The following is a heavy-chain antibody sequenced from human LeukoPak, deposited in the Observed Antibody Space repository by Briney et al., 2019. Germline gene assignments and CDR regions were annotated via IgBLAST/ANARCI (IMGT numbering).Heavy chain of an antibody. Sequence: SVKVSCKASGGTFSSYAISWVRQAPGQGLEWMGGIIPIFGTANYAQKFQGRVTITADESTSTAYTELSSLRSEDTAVYYCAREMKGSAPMGYWGQGTLVTVSS. CDR2: IIPIFGTA. D-gene: IGHD2-15*01. V-gene: IGHV1-69*13. J-gene: IGHJ4*02. CDR1: GGTFSSYA. CDR3: AREMKGSAPMGY.